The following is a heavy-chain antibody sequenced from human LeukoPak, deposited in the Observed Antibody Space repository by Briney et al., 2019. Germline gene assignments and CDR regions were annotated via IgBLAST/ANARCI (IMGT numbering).Heavy chain of an antibody. CDR3: AGSGSYYNLGYFDY. Sequence: SVKVSCKASGGTFSSYAISWVRQAPGQGLEWMGGIIPIFGTANYAQKFQGRVTITADESTSTAYMELSSLRSEDTAVYYCAGSGSYYNLGYFDYWGQEPWSPSPQ. J-gene: IGHJ4*01. CDR2: IIPIFGTA. CDR1: GGTFSSYA. V-gene: IGHV1-69*13. D-gene: IGHD3-10*01.